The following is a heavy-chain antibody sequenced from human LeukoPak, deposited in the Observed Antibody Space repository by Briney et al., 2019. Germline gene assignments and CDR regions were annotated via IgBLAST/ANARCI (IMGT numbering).Heavy chain of an antibody. CDR3: AKRWGSMHFDY. V-gene: IGHV3-23*01. CDR1: GFTFSSYD. D-gene: IGHD2/OR15-2a*01. J-gene: IGHJ4*02. Sequence: HPGGSLRLSCAASGFTFSSYDMGWVRQAPGKGLELVSIISGSGGSTYYADSVKGRFTISRDNSKNTLYLQMNSLGAEDTAVYYCAKRWGSMHFDYWGQGTLVTVSS. CDR2: ISGSGGST.